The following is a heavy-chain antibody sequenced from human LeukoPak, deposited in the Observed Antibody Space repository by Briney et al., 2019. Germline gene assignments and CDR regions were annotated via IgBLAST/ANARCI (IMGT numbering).Heavy chain of an antibody. J-gene: IGHJ4*02. Sequence: GRSLRLSCAVSGFTFRGNGMHWVRQAPGKGLEWVAIIWYDGSNRYYADSVKGRFTISRDNSKNTLFLQMNSLTAEDTADYYCARDQGTSVTAMVGGHFDYWGPGTLVTVSS. V-gene: IGHV3-33*01. CDR1: GFTFRGNG. CDR3: ARDQGTSVTAMVGGHFDY. D-gene: IGHD4-17*01. CDR2: IWYDGSNR.